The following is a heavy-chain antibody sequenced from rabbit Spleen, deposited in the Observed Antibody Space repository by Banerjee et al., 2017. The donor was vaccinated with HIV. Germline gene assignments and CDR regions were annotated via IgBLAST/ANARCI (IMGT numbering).Heavy chain of an antibody. CDR1: GFSFSSTYW. V-gene: IGHV1S45*01. D-gene: IGHD8-1*01. CDR3: ARDTGSSFSSYGMDL. J-gene: IGHJ6*01. CDR2: IYAGSSGTT. Sequence: QEQLVESGGGLITPGGSLTLTCTASGFSFSSTYWICWVRQAPGKGLEWIACIYAGSSGTTYYASWAKGRFTISKTSSTTVTLQMTSLTAADTATYFCARDTGSSFSSYGMDLWGPGTLVTVS.